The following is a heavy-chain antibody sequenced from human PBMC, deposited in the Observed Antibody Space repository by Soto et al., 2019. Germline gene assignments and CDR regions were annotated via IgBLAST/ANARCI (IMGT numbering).Heavy chain of an antibody. J-gene: IGHJ4*01. D-gene: IGHD2-2*01. CDR3: ARGWGYCSSTSCPYVVDY. CDR1: GFSFSNYW. Sequence: QLVESGGDLVQPGGSLRLSCAASGFSFSNYWMHWVRQVPGKGLVWVSLISSDGSNTRNADSVQGRFTVSRDNAKNTLYLQMNSLGAEDTAVYYCARGWGYCSSTSCPYVVDYWGHGTLVTVSS. CDR2: ISSDGSNT. V-gene: IGHV3-74*01.